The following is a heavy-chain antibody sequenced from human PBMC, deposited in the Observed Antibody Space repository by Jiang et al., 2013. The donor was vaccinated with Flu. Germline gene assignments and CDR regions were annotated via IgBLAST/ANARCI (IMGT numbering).Heavy chain of an antibody. CDR3: ARSRRSKFSRSAFDI. V-gene: IGHV4-34*01. CDR1: GGSFSGYY. J-gene: IGHJ3*02. CDR2: INHSGST. Sequence: LLKPSETLSLTCAVYGGSFSGYYWSWIRQPPGKGLEWIGEINHSGSTNYNPSLKSRVTISVDTSKNQFSLKLSSVTAADTAVYYCARSRRSKFSRSAFDIWGQGTMVTVSS.